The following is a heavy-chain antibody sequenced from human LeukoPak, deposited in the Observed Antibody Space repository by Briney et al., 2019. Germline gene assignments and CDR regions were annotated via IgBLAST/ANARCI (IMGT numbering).Heavy chain of an antibody. CDR1: GGSISSYY. CDR3: ARTLGYCSSTSCYPKGAWFDP. CDR2: IYTSGST. V-gene: IGHV4-4*07. J-gene: IGHJ5*02. D-gene: IGHD2-2*01. Sequence: TSETLSLTCTVSGGSISSYYWSWIRQPAGKGLEWIGRIYTSGSTNYNPSLKSRVTMSVDTSKNQFSLKLSSVTAADTAVYYCARTLGYCSSTSCYPKGAWFDPWGQGTLVTVSS.